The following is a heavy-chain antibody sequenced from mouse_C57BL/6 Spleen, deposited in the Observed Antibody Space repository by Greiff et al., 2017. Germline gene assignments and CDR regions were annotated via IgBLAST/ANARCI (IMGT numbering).Heavy chain of an antibody. CDR1: GYAFSSYW. D-gene: IGHD3-2*02. CDR3: ARARETAQAPFAY. Sequence: VQLQQSGAELVKPGASVKISCKASGYAFSSYWMNWVKQRPGKGLEWIGQIYPGDGDTNYNGKFKGKATLTADKSSSTAYMQLSSLTSEDSAVYFCARARETAQAPFAYWGQGTLVTVSA. V-gene: IGHV1-80*01. J-gene: IGHJ3*01. CDR2: IYPGDGDT.